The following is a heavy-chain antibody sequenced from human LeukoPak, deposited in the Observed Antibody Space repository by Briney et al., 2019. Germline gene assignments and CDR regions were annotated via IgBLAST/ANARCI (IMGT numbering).Heavy chain of an antibody. CDR2: TYSDGGT. J-gene: IGHJ4*02. V-gene: IGHV3-53*01. Sequence: GGSLRLSCAASGFIVSTNDMSWVRQAPGKGLEWVSITYSDGGTYYAESVKGRFTISRDNSKNTLYLQMNSLRAEDTAVYYCARESRFGESFLDYWGQGTLVTVSS. CDR3: ARESRFGESFLDY. D-gene: IGHD3-10*01. CDR1: GFIVSTND.